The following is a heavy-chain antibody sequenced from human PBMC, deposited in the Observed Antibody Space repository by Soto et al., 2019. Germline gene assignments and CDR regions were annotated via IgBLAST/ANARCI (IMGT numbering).Heavy chain of an antibody. Sequence: EVQLLESGGGLVQPGGSLRLSCAASGFAFSTYAMSWVRQAPGKGLEWVSSIDNSGGTTYDADSVRGRFTISRDNSKNTLYLQMNSLRVEDTAVYYCAKGFRFGYDFLFPDYWGQGTLVTVSS. CDR2: IDNSGGTT. D-gene: IGHD3-3*01. J-gene: IGHJ4*02. CDR3: AKGFRFGYDFLFPDY. CDR1: GFAFSTYA. V-gene: IGHV3-23*01.